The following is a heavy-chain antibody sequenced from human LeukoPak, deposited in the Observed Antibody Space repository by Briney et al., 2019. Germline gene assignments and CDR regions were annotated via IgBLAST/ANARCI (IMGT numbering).Heavy chain of an antibody. D-gene: IGHD3-9*01. CDR3: ARVGYYDILTGYYYYGMDV. V-gene: IGHV4-31*03. J-gene: IGHJ6*02. Sequence: SETLSLTCTVSGGSISSGGYYWSWIRQHPGKGLEWIGYIYCSGSTYYNPSLKSRVTISVDTSKNQFSLKLSSVTAADTAVYYCARVGYYDILTGYYYYGMDVWGQGTTVTVSS. CDR2: IYCSGST. CDR1: GGSISSGGYY.